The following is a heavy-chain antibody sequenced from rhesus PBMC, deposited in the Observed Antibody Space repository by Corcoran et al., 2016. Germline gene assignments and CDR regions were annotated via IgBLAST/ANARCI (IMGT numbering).Heavy chain of an antibody. CDR3: ASPAAVAGLRNRFDV. Sequence: QVQLQESGPGLVKPSETLSLTCAVSGGSISRNSWSWIRQPPGPGLEWIGRIYGSGGSTDYNPSLKSRVSISTDTSKNQFSLKLSSVTAADTAVYYCASPAAVAGLRNRFDVWGPGVLVTVSS. J-gene: IGHJ5-1*01. CDR2: IYGSGGST. V-gene: IGHV4-160*01. D-gene: IGHD6-37*01. CDR1: GGSISRNS.